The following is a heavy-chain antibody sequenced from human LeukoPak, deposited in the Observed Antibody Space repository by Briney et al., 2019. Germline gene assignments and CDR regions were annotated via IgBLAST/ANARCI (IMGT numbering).Heavy chain of an antibody. V-gene: IGHV3-11*01. J-gene: IGHJ4*02. D-gene: IGHD2-21*01. CDR2: ISSSGSTI. CDR3: ARGKFPFDY. CDR1: GFTFSDSY. Sequence: GGSLRLSCAASGFTFSDSYMSWIRQAPGKGLEYISYISSSGSTIYYADSVKGRFTLSRDNAKHSLSLEMNSLRAEDTAVYYCARGKFPFDYWGQGSLVTVCS.